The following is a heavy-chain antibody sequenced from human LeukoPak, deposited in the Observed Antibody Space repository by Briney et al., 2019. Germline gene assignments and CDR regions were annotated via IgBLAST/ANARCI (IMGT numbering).Heavy chain of an antibody. J-gene: IGHJ4*02. Sequence: PGGSLRLSCAASGFTFSSYSMKWVRQAPGKGLEWVSYIRTSSSTIYYADSVKGRFTISRDNAKNSVYLQMNSLRAEDTAVYYCARGATIWGGIDYWGQGTLVTVSS. CDR1: GFTFSSYS. CDR3: ARGATIWGGIDY. V-gene: IGHV3-48*01. D-gene: IGHD5-12*01. CDR2: IRTSSSTI.